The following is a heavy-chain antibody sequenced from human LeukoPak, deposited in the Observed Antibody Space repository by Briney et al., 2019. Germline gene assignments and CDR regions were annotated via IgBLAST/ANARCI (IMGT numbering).Heavy chain of an antibody. V-gene: IGHV3-9*01. Sequence: PGGSLRLSCAVSGFRFDDYAMHWVRQAPGKGLEWVSGISWNSGSIGYADSVKGRFTISRDNAKNSLYLQMNSLRAEDTALYYCAKGGSVVPAAPNIDYWGQGTLVTVSS. D-gene: IGHD2-2*01. J-gene: IGHJ4*02. CDR3: AKGGSVVPAAPNIDY. CDR1: GFRFDDYA. CDR2: ISWNSGSI.